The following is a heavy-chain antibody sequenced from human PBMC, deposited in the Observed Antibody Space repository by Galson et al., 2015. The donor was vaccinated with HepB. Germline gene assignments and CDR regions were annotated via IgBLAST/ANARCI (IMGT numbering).Heavy chain of an antibody. CDR1: GGSISSSSYY. D-gene: IGHD3-10*01. Sequence: SETLSLTCTVSGGSISSSSYYWGWIRQPPGKGLEWIGSIYYSGSTYYNPSLRSRVTISVDTSKNQFSLKLSSVTAADTAVYYCARQPHRYYYGSGSYYNKGYYVDYWGQGTLVTVSS. J-gene: IGHJ4*02. CDR2: IYYSGST. CDR3: ARQPHRYYYGSGSYYNKGYYVDY. V-gene: IGHV4-39*01.